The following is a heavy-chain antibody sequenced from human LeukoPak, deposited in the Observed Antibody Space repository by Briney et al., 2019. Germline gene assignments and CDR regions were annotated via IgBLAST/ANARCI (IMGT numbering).Heavy chain of an antibody. Sequence: ASVKVSCKASGYTFTDYYMHWVRQAPGQGLEWMGWINPNSGGTKYAQKFQGRVTMTRATSTSTAYMELSGLRSDDTAVYYCARAVLVDDSSGYYYFDYWGQGTLVTVSS. V-gene: IGHV1-2*02. J-gene: IGHJ4*02. D-gene: IGHD3-22*01. CDR1: GYTFTDYY. CDR3: ARAVLVDDSSGYYYFDY. CDR2: INPNSGGT.